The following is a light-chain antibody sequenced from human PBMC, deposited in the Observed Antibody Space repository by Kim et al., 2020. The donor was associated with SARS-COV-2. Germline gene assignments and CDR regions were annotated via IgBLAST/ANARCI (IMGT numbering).Light chain of an antibody. CDR3: QQHNDWPLWT. J-gene: IGKJ1*01. CDR2: RAS. Sequence: ETVMTQSPATLSLSPGERATLSCRASQSVGINLAWYQQKPGQAPRLLIYRASTRATGIPVRFSGSGSGTDFTLTISSLQSEDSAVYYCQQHNDWPLWTFGQGTKVDIK. CDR1: QSVGIN. V-gene: IGKV3-15*01.